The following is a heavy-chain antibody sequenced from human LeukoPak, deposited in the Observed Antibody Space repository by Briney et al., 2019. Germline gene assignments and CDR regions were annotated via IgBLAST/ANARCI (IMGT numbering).Heavy chain of an antibody. CDR3: ARAGSSWAHNWFDP. V-gene: IGHV3-66*01. J-gene: IGHJ5*02. D-gene: IGHD6-13*01. CDR2: IYSGGST. CDR1: GFTVSSNY. Sequence: GGSLRLSRAASGFTVSSNYMSWVRQAPGKGLEWVSVIYSGGSTYYADSVKGRFTISRDNSKNTLYLQMNSLRAEDTAVYYCARAGSSWAHNWFDPWGQGTLVTVSS.